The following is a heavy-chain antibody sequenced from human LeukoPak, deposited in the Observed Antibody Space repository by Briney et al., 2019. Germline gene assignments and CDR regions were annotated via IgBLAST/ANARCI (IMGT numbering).Heavy chain of an antibody. D-gene: IGHD4-23*01. J-gene: IGHJ4*02. CDR3: AKMVREFYTISYYFDY. V-gene: IGHV3-23*01. CDR2: ISGSGAGT. Sequence: PGGSLRLSCAASGFTFSGYAMNWVRQAPGKGLEWVSGISGSGAGTYYADSVKGRFTISRDNYKNTLSIHMNSMRADDTAVYYCAKMVREFYTISYYFDYWGQGTLVTVSS. CDR1: GFTFSGYA.